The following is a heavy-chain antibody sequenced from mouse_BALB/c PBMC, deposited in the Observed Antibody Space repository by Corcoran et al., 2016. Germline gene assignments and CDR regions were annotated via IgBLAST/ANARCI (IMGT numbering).Heavy chain of an antibody. V-gene: IGHV9-1*02. J-gene: IGHJ3*01. CDR2: INTYTGEP. CDR1: GYTFTNYG. Sequence: QIQLVQSGPELKKPGETVKISCKASGYTFTNYGMNWVKQAPGKGLKWMGWINTYTGEPTYADDFKGRFAFSLETSASTAYLQINNLKNEDMATYFGARGGNYVVYWGQGTLVTVSA. CDR3: ARGGNYVVY. D-gene: IGHD2-1*01.